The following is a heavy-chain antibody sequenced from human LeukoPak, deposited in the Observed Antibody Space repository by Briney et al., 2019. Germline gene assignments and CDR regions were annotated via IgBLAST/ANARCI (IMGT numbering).Heavy chain of an antibody. CDR2: INHSGST. J-gene: IGHJ6*02. V-gene: IGHV4-34*01. CDR1: GFTFGSYW. D-gene: IGHD2-2*01. Sequence: GSLRLSCAASGFTFGSYWMSWIRQPPGKGLEWIGEINHSGSTNYNPSLKSRVTISVDTSKNQFSLKLSSVTAADTAVYYCARGPLDIVVVPAARSLGMDVWGQGTTVTVSS. CDR3: ARGPLDIVVVPAARSLGMDV.